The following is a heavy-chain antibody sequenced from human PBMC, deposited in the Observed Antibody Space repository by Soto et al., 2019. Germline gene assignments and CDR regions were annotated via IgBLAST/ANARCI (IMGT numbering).Heavy chain of an antibody. V-gene: IGHV1-69*13. CDR3: ARATLRDTAMVTDGMDV. J-gene: IGHJ6*02. D-gene: IGHD5-18*01. CDR1: GGTFSSYA. CDR2: IIPIFGTA. Sequence: SVKVSCKASGGTFSSYAISWVRQAPGQGLEWMGGIIPIFGTANYAQKFQGRVTITADESTSTAYMELSSLRSEDTAVYYCARATLRDTAMVTDGMDVWGQGTTVTISS.